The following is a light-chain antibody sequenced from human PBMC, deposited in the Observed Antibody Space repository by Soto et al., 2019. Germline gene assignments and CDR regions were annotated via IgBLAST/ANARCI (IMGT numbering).Light chain of an antibody. CDR2: DVT. J-gene: IGLJ2*01. CDR3: CSFAGL. Sequence: QSALTQPASVSGSPGQSITISCTGTSSDVGGYKFVSWYQQHPGKAPKLIIYDVTKRPSGVPDRFSGSKSGNTASLTISGLQAEDEADYYCCSFAGLFGGGTQLTVL. CDR1: SSDVGGYKF. V-gene: IGLV2-11*01.